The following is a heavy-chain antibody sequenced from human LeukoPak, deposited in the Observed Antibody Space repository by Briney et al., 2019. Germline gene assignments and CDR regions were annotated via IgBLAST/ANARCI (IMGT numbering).Heavy chain of an antibody. V-gene: IGHV3-7*01. Sequence: GGSLRLSCAASGFTFSNYWMSWVRQAPGKGLEWVANIKQDGSEIYYVDSVRGRFTISRDNAKNSLYLQMNRLRAEDTAVYYCARPSLNTGSYFDYWGQGILVSVSS. CDR2: IKQDGSEI. D-gene: IGHD1-26*01. J-gene: IGHJ4*02. CDR1: GFTFSNYW. CDR3: ARPSLNTGSYFDY.